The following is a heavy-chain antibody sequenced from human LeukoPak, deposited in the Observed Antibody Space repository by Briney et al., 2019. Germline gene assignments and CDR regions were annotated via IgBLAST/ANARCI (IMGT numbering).Heavy chain of an antibody. CDR2: IIPILGIA. D-gene: IGHD1-26*01. J-gene: IGHJ4*02. V-gene: IGHV1-69*04. CDR1: GGTFSSYA. Sequence: GASVKVSCKASGGTFSSYAISWVRQAPGQGLEWMGRIIPILGIANYAQKFQGRVTVTADKSTSTAYMELSSLRSEDTAVYYCARDIGSGSYQRNLDYWGQGTLVTVSS. CDR3: ARDIGSGSYQRNLDY.